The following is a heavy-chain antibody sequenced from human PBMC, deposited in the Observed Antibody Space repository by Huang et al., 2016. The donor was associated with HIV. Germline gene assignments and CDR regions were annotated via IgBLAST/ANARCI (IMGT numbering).Heavy chain of an antibody. CDR1: GFTFSNAW. V-gene: IGHV3-15*01. J-gene: IGHJ3*02. CDR3: TTDRDYGDYVADAFDI. D-gene: IGHD4-17*01. CDR2: IKSKTDGGKT. Sequence: AASGFTFSNAWMSWVRQAPGKGLEWVGRIKSKTDGGKTDYAAPVKGRFTISRDDSKNTLYLQMNTLTTEDTAVYYCTTDRDYGDYVADAFDIWGQGTMVTVSS.